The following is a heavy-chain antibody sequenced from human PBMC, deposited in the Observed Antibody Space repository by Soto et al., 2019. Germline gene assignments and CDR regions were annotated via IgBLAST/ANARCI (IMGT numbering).Heavy chain of an antibody. CDR3: AGVGIAAAGPHGC. J-gene: IGHJ4*02. CDR1: GGTFSSYT. D-gene: IGHD6-13*01. CDR2: IIPILGIA. Sequence: QVQLVQSGAEVKKPGSSVKVSCKASGGTFSSYTISWVRQAPGQGLEWMGRIIPILGIANYAQKFQGRVTITADKSTSTAYMELSSLRSEDTAVYYCAGVGIAAAGPHGCWGQGTLVTVSS. V-gene: IGHV1-69*02.